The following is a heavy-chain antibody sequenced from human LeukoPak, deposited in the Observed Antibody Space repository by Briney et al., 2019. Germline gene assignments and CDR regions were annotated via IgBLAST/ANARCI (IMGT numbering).Heavy chain of an antibody. J-gene: IGHJ3*02. Sequence: QPGGSLSLSCAAYGFTFSSYEMNWVRQAPGKGLEWVSYISSSSSTIYYADSVEGRFTISRDHAKNSLHLQMHSLRAEDTAVYYSARGPTLYCSSTSCYTWSLEDVAFDIWGQGTMVTVSS. V-gene: IGHV3-48*03. CDR2: ISSSSSTI. CDR1: GFTFSSYE. D-gene: IGHD2-2*02. CDR3: ARGPTLYCSSTSCYTWSLEDVAFDI.